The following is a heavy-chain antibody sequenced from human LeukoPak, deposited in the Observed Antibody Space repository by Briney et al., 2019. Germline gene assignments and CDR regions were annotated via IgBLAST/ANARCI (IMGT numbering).Heavy chain of an antibody. CDR1: GFTFSSYG. CDR2: IWYDGSNK. J-gene: IGHJ4*02. D-gene: IGHD1-26*01. CDR3: ARDGGSYYGGIDY. V-gene: IGHV3-33*01. Sequence: GGSLRLSCAAPGFTFSSYGMHWVRQAPGKGLEWVAVIWYDGSNKYYADSVKGRFTISRDNSKNTLYLQMNSLRAEDTAVYYCARDGGSYYGGIDYWGQGTLVTVSS.